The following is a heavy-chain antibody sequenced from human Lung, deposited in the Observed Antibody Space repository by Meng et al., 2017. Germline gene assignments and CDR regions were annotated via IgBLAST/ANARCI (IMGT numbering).Heavy chain of an antibody. Sequence: QVQWVQSGAEVKKPGASVKVTGKPSGYNFPDYWLHWVRRAPGQGIEWMGRIDPKSGDTHYAQRFQGRVTMTGDTSISTAYMELSGLRSDDTAMYYCARDEDISAAGKLFGDYWGQGTLVTVSS. CDR3: ARDEDISAAGKLFGDY. J-gene: IGHJ4*02. CDR1: GYNFPDYW. V-gene: IGHV1-2*06. CDR2: IDPKSGDT. D-gene: IGHD6-13*01.